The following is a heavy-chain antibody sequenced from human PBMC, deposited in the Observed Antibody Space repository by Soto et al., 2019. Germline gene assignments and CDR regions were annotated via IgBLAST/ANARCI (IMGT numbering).Heavy chain of an antibody. V-gene: IGHV3-23*01. Sequence: PGGSLRLSCAASGFTFSSYAMSWVRQAPGKGLEWVSAISGSGGSTYYADSVKGRFTISRDNSKNTLYLQMNSLRAEDTAVYYCAKDLPGAPVVVVVGVFDYWGQGTLVTVSS. CDR3: AKDLPGAPVVVVVGVFDY. CDR1: GFTFSSYA. J-gene: IGHJ4*02. D-gene: IGHD2-15*01. CDR2: ISGSGGST.